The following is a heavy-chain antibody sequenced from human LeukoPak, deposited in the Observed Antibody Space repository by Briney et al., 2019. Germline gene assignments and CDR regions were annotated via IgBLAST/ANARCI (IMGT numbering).Heavy chain of an antibody. D-gene: IGHD1-26*01. V-gene: IGHV4-34*01. CDR3: AVRLEGAASFDY. CDR1: GGSFSDYY. Sequence: SETVSLTCAVYGGSFSDYYWSCIRQPPGKGLEWIGEINHSGSTNYNPSLKSRVTISVDTSKNQFSLKLNSVTAADTSVYYCAVRLEGAASFDYWGQGTLVTVSS. J-gene: IGHJ4*02. CDR2: INHSGST.